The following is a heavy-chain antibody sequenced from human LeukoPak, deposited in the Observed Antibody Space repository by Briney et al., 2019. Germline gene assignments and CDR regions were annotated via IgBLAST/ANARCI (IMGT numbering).Heavy chain of an antibody. CDR2: IYYSGST. CDR1: GGSISSSSYY. J-gene: IGHJ4*02. CDR3: ARQGGSGSGSYTFHF. Sequence: PSETLSLTCTVSGGSISSSSYYWDCTRQAPGRGLEWIGSIYYSGSTYINPFLRSRATTPVDTSKTQFTLNLRSLAAADTGVYFCARQGGSGSGSYTFHFWGERTRVTVSS. V-gene: IGHV4-39*01. D-gene: IGHD3-10*01.